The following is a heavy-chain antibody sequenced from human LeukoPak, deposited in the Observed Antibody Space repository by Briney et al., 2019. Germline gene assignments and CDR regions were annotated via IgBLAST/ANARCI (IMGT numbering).Heavy chain of an antibody. V-gene: IGHV4-59*01. CDR2: IYYSGST. CDR3: ARDNGIAAAGPYFDY. J-gene: IGHJ4*02. D-gene: IGHD6-13*01. Sequence: PSETLSLTCTVSGGSISSYYWSWIRQPPGKGLEWIGYIYYSGSTNYNPTLKSRVTISVDTSKNQFSLKLSSVTAADTAVYYCARDNGIAAAGPYFDYWGQGTLVTVSS. CDR1: GGSISSYY.